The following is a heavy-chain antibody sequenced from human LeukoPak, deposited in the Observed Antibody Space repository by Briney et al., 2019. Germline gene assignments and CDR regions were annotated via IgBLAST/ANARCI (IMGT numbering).Heavy chain of an antibody. J-gene: IGHJ6*02. CDR2: IIPIFGTA. CDR1: GGTFSSYA. V-gene: IGHV1-69*13. Sequence: SVNVSCKASGGTFSSYAISWVRQAPGQGLEWMGGIIPIFGTANYAQKFQGRVTITADESTSTAYMELSSLRSEDTAVYYCARANYDSSGYYYENPYYYYYGMDVWGQGTTVTVSS. D-gene: IGHD3-22*01. CDR3: ARANYDSSGYYYENPYYYYYGMDV.